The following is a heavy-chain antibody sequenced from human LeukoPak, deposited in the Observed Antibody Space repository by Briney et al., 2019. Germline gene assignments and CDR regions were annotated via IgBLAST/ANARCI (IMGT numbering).Heavy chain of an antibody. J-gene: IGHJ3*02. CDR2: IYHSGST. CDR1: GGSISSGGYS. Sequence: PSETLSLTCAVSGGSISSGGYSWSWIRQPPGKGLEWIGYIYHSGSTYYNPSLKNRVTISVDRSKNQFSLKLSSVTAADTAVYYCASGISAAAGLDAFDIWGQGTMVTVSS. V-gene: IGHV4-30-2*01. D-gene: IGHD6-13*01. CDR3: ASGISAAAGLDAFDI.